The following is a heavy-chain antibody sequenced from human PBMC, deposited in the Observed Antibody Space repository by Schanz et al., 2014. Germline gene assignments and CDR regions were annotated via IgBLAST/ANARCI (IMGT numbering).Heavy chain of an antibody. CDR3: ARDSRPNYDFLTAYYSIDY. V-gene: IGHV3-21*01. CDR1: EFTFSSYK. Sequence: EVQLVESGGGLVKPGGSLRLSCEASEFTFSSYKMNWVRQAPGKGLEWVSSISSSGSYIHYADSVKGRFTISRDNAKNTLYLQMNSLRAEDTAVYYCARDSRPNYDFLTAYYSIDYSGQGTLXTVSS. D-gene: IGHD3-9*01. J-gene: IGHJ4*02. CDR2: ISSSGSYI.